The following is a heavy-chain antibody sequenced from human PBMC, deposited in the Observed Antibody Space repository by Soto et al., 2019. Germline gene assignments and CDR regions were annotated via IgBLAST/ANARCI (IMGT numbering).Heavy chain of an antibody. J-gene: IGHJ4*02. CDR1: GFTFSSYW. D-gene: IGHD3-22*01. V-gene: IGHV3-74*01. CDR3: ARGDGDYYDGNGYLGRH. Sequence: EVQLVESGGGLVQPGGSLRLSCAASGFTFSSYWMHWVRQAPGKGLMWVSRIKSDGSGTYYADSVKGRLTISRDNAKNTLYLQMNSLRAEDTAVYFCARGDGDYYDGNGYLGRHWGQGTLVTGSS. CDR2: IKSDGSGT.